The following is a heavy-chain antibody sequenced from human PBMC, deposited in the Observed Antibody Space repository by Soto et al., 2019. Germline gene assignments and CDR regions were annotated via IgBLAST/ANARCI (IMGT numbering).Heavy chain of an antibody. D-gene: IGHD6-13*01. CDR2: ISSSSSYI. V-gene: IGHV3-21*01. CDR3: ARDTGIAAAGDAFDI. CDR1: GFTFSSYS. Sequence: EVQLVESGGGLVKPGGSLRLSCAASGFTFSSYSMNWVRQAPGKGLEWVSSISSSSSYIYYADSVKGRFTISRDNAKNSLYLQMNSLRAEDTAVYYFARDTGIAAAGDAFDIWGQGTMVTVSS. J-gene: IGHJ3*02.